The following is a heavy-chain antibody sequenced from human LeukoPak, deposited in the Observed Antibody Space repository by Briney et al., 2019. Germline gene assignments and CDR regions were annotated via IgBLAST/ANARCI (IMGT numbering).Heavy chain of an antibody. V-gene: IGHV3-7*01. J-gene: IGHJ4*02. CDR1: GFSFSSYW. CDR2: IKQDGSEH. CDR3: ARDKAEGPSRLDN. D-gene: IGHD2-2*01. Sequence: GGSLRLSCATAGFSFSSYWMSWVRQAPGKGLEWVANIKQDGSEHYYVDSVKGRFTISRDNAKNSLYLQMSGLRAEDRAVYYCARDKAEGPSRLDNWGQGTLVTVSS.